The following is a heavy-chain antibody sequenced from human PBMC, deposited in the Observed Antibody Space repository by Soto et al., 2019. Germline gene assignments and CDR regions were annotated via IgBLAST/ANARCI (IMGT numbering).Heavy chain of an antibody. CDR1: GGSISSYY. CDR2: IYYSGST. V-gene: IGHV4-59*01. J-gene: IGHJ6*03. CDR3: ARSYSNNYYYYYYMDV. Sequence: SETLSLTCTVSGGSISSYYLSWIRQPPGKGLEWIGYIYYSGSTNYNPSLKSRVTISVDTSKNQFSLKLSSVTAADTAVYYCARSYSNNYYYYYYMDVWGKGTTVT. D-gene: IGHD4-4*01.